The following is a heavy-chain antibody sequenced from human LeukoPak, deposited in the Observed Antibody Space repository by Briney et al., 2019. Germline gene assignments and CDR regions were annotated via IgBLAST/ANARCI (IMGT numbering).Heavy chain of an antibody. J-gene: IGHJ4*02. D-gene: IGHD1-26*01. Sequence: GGSLRLSCAASGLTFNNAWMSWVRQAPGKGLEWVGRIKSRADGGTSEYGALVRGRFRISRDDSKNMLFLEMNSLKNEDTAVYYCTTGVVGATRGYWGQGTLVTVSS. V-gene: IGHV3-15*01. CDR2: IKSRADGGTS. CDR1: GLTFNNAW. CDR3: TTGVVGATRGY.